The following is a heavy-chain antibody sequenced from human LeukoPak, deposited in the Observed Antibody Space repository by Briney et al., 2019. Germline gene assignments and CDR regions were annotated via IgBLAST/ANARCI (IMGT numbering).Heavy chain of an antibody. CDR2: IIPIFGTA. Sequence: GASVKVSCKASGGTFSSYAISWVRQATGQGLEWMGRIIPIFGTANYAQKFQGRVTITTDESTSTAYMELSSLRSEDTAVYYCARGVPIRDYYYYYMDVWGKGTTVTVSS. J-gene: IGHJ6*03. V-gene: IGHV1-69*05. D-gene: IGHD5-24*01. CDR3: ARGVPIRDYYYYYMDV. CDR1: GGTFSSYA.